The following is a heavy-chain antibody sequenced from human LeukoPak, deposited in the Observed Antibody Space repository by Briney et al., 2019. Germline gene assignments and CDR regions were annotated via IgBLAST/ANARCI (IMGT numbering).Heavy chain of an antibody. V-gene: IGHV3-23*01. Sequence: GGSLRLSCAASGFTFSRYAMTWVRRAPGKGLEWVSTIGGLGESTNYGDSVKGRFTISRDNVKNSLSLQMSGLRAEDTALYYCVKDRNSRDLDSLDIWGQGTMVTVSS. CDR3: VKDRNSRDLDSLDI. D-gene: IGHD3/OR15-3a*01. CDR2: IGGLGEST. J-gene: IGHJ3*02. CDR1: GFTFSRYA.